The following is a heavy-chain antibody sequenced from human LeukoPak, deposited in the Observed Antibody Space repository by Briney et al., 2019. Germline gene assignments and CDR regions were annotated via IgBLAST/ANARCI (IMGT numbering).Heavy chain of an antibody. V-gene: IGHV1-8*01. Sequence: ASVKVSCKASGYTFTSYDINWVRQATGQGLEWMGWMNPISGNTGYAQKFQGRVTMTRNTSISTAYMELSSLRSEDTAVYYCARGLSGYYYDSSGYYGYWGQGTLVTVSS. D-gene: IGHD3-22*01. CDR3: ARGLSGYYYDSSGYYGY. CDR1: GYTFTSYD. CDR2: MNPISGNT. J-gene: IGHJ4*02.